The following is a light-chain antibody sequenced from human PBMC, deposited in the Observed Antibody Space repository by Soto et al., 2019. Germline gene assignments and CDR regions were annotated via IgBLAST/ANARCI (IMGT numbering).Light chain of an antibody. Sequence: EIVLTQSPGTLSLSPGERATLSCRASQSVSSSYLAWYQQKPGQAPRLLIYGASSRATGIPDRFSGSGSGTDFTLTISRLEAEDFAVYYCQQYLSSPWTFGQGTKVDI. V-gene: IGKV3-20*01. CDR2: GAS. J-gene: IGKJ1*01. CDR3: QQYLSSPWT. CDR1: QSVSSSY.